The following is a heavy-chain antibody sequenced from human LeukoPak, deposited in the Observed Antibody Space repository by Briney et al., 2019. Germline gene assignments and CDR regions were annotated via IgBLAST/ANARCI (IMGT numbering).Heavy chain of an antibody. CDR1: GFTFSSYA. Sequence: LTGGSLRLSYAASGFTFSSYAMSWVRQAPGKGLEWVSDITGSGDDTDYADSVKGRFTVSRDNSRNTLYLQINSLRAEDTAVYYCAKNGAYSGYDYIDYWGQGTLVTVSS. CDR2: ITGSGDDT. J-gene: IGHJ4*02. D-gene: IGHD5-12*01. V-gene: IGHV3-23*01. CDR3: AKNGAYSGYDYIDY.